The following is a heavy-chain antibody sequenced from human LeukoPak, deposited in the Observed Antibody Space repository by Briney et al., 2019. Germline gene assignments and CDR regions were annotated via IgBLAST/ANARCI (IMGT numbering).Heavy chain of an antibody. CDR1: GYTFTGYY. CDR3: AVQTTIFGVVDY. Sequence: GASVKVSCKASGYTFTGYYMHWVRQAPGQGLEWMGWINPNSGGTNYAQKLQGRVTMTTDTSTSTAYMELRSLRSDDTAVYYCAVQTTIFGVVDYWGQGTLVTVSS. V-gene: IGHV1-2*02. D-gene: IGHD3-3*01. J-gene: IGHJ4*02. CDR2: INPNSGGT.